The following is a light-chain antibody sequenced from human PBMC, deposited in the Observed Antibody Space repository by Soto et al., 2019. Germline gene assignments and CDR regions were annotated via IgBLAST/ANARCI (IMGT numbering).Light chain of an antibody. Sequence: QSVVTQPPSASGTPGQTVTISCSGSSSNIGKNYVYWYQQLPGTAPKLLIYRNNQRPSGVPDRVSGSKSGTSASLAISGLRSEDEADYYCAAWDDSLSGLVFGGGTKVTVL. CDR2: RNN. J-gene: IGLJ3*02. CDR1: SSNIGKNY. V-gene: IGLV1-47*01. CDR3: AAWDDSLSGLV.